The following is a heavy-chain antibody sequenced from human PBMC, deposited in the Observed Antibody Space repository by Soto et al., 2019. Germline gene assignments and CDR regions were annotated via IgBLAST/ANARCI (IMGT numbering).Heavy chain of an antibody. Sequence: VQLQQWGAGLLKPSETLSLTCAVYGGSFSGYHWSWFRQPPGKGLEWIGEINASGSINYNPPLKTRVPISVDTSNNQFSLNLSSVTAADTAVYYCATFVGATTVTRGSPRDYWGQGTLVTVSS. D-gene: IGHD4-4*01. CDR3: ATFVGATTVTRGSPRDY. J-gene: IGHJ4*02. CDR2: INASGSI. V-gene: IGHV4-34*01. CDR1: GGSFSGYH.